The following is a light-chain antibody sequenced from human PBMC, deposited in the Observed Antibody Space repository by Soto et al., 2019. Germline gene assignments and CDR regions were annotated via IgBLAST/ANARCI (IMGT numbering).Light chain of an antibody. CDR3: QEYNTNSLT. Sequence: IQMTQSPSTLSASVGDTVTIACRATESIYSWLAWYKQIPGKAPQLLIYKTSTLQSGVPSRFSSSGSGAEYTLTISSLQPDDFATYYCQEYNTNSLTFGQGTRVENK. V-gene: IGKV1-5*03. J-gene: IGKJ1*01. CDR2: KTS. CDR1: ESIYSW.